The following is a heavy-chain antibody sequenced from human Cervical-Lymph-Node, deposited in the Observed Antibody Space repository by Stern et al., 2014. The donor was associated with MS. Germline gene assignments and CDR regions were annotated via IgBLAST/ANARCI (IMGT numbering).Heavy chain of an antibody. Sequence: VQLVQSGAEVKKPGESLKISCEGSGHTFTNYWIGWVRQMPGKGLEWMGVIFPAAPDTRSSPSFRGLVPISADKSITTAYLQWSSLKASDTAMYYCATSKTTLTFDYWGQGTLVTVSS. D-gene: IGHD4-17*01. J-gene: IGHJ4*02. CDR2: IFPAAPDT. CDR1: GHTFTNYW. V-gene: IGHV5-51*03. CDR3: ATSKTTLTFDY.